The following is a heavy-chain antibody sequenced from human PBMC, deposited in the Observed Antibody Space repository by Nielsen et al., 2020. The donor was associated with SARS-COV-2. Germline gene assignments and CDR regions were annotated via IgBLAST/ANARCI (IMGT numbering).Heavy chain of an antibody. J-gene: IGHJ3*02. V-gene: IGHV1-18*01. D-gene: IGHD3-16*02. CDR3: ARDNDYVWGSYRQGAFDI. CDR2: ISGYNGDT. Sequence: WVRQAPGQRPEWMGWISGYNGDTDYAQKVQGRVTMTIDTSTSTAYMDLRSLRPDDTAVYYCARDNDYVWGSYRQGAFDIWGQGTMVTVSS.